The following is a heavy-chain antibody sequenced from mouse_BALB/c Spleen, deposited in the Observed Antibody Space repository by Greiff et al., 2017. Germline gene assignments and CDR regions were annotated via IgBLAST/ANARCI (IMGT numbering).Heavy chain of an antibody. Sequence: EVQLQQSGPGLVKPSQSLSLTCTVTGYSITSDYAWNWIRQFPGNKLEWMGYISYSGSTSYNPSLKSRISITRDTSKNQFFLQLNSVTTEDTATYYCARGDWDGGDYYAMDYWGQGTSVTVSS. CDR3: ARGDWDGGDYYAMDY. J-gene: IGHJ4*01. CDR2: ISYSGST. D-gene: IGHD4-1*01. CDR1: GYSITSDYA. V-gene: IGHV3-2*02.